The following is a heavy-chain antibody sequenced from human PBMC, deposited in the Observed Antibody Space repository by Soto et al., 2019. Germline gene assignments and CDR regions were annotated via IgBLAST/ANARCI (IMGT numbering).Heavy chain of an antibody. D-gene: IGHD1-1*01. CDR1: GYTFTSYD. J-gene: IGHJ4*02. V-gene: IGHV1-8*01. CDR2: LNPNTGNS. Sequence: QVQLVQSGAEVRKPGASVKVSCEASGYTFTSYDIYWVRQATGQGLEGMGWLNPNTGNSGYAQKFQGRITVTSDTSINTVHMELSSLRSEDTAVYYCARRAETNGWNGFGADKYYFDFWGQGTLVTVSS. CDR3: ARRAETNGWNGFGADKYYFDF.